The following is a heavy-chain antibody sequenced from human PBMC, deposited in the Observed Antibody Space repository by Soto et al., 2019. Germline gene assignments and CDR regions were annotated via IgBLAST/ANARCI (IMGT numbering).Heavy chain of an antibody. CDR3: ASGRGYDLDY. J-gene: IGHJ4*02. V-gene: IGHV3-33*01. CDR2: IWYDGSNK. D-gene: IGHD5-12*01. CDR1: GFTFSSYG. Sequence: QVQLVESGGGVVQPGRSLRLSCAASGFTFSSYGMHWVRQAPGKGLEWVAVIWYDGSNKYYADSVKGRFTISRDNSKNTLYLQMNSLRAEDTGVYYWASGRGYDLDYWGQGTLVTVSS.